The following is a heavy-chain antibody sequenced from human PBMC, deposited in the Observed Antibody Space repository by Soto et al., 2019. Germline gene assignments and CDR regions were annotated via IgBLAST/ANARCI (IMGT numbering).Heavy chain of an antibody. CDR3: AREGYKTYYYGMDV. CDR1: GGSISDFY. V-gene: IGHV4-4*07. D-gene: IGHD3-10*01. CDR2: VYSRGTT. J-gene: IGHJ6*02. Sequence: QVLLQESGPGLVKPSETLSLTCTVSGGSISDFYWSWIRLPAGKGLVWIGRVYSRGTTYSNPSLKSRVTMSVDTSKNQFSLHVMFVTAADTAVYYCAREGYKTYYYGMDVWGQGTPVTVSS.